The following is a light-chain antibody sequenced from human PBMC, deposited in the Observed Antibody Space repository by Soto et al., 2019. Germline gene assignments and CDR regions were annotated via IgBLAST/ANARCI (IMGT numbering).Light chain of an antibody. Sequence: EVVLTQSPDTLSLSPGERATLSCRASQSVSSSYLAWYQQKPGQAPRLLIYGASSRATGIPDRFSGSGSGTDFTLTISRLEPEDFAVYYCQQYVSIPLTFGGGTKVDI. CDR3: QQYVSIPLT. V-gene: IGKV3-20*01. CDR2: GAS. CDR1: QSVSSSY. J-gene: IGKJ4*01.